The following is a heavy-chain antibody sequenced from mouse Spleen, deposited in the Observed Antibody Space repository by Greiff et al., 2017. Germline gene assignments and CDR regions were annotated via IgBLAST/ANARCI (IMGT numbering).Heavy chain of an antibody. D-gene: IGHD1-1*01. CDR1: GFSLTSYG. CDR2: IWSGGST. J-gene: IGHJ4*01. V-gene: IGHV2-2*01. CDR3: ARKPYYGSSYDAMDY. Sequence: VQLQQSGPGLVQPSQSLSITCTVSGFSLTSYGVHWVRQSPGKGLEWLGVIWSGGSTDYNAAFISRLSISKDNSKSQVFFKMNSLQADDTAIYYCARKPYYGSSYDAMDYWGQGTSVTVSS.